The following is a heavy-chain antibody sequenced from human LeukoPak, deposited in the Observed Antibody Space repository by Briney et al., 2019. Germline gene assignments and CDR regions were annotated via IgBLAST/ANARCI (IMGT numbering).Heavy chain of an antibody. CDR2: ISSNGGST. CDR1: GFTFSSYA. J-gene: IGHJ4*02. D-gene: IGHD3-3*01. Sequence: GGSLRLSCAASGFTFSSYAMHWVRQAPGKGLEYVSAISSNGGSTYYANSVEGRFTISRDNSKNTLYLQMGSLRAEDMAVYYCARDGRKATYYDFWSSTGYFDYWGQGTLVTVSS. V-gene: IGHV3-64*01. CDR3: ARDGRKATYYDFWSSTGYFDY.